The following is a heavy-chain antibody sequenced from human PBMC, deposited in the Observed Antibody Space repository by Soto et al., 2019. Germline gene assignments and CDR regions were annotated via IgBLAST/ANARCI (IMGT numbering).Heavy chain of an antibody. J-gene: IGHJ6*02. V-gene: IGHV4-59*01. D-gene: IGHD6-13*01. Sequence: SETLSLTCTVSGGSISSYYWSWIRQPPGKGLEWIGYISYSGSTNYNPSLKSRVTISVDTSKNQFSLKLSSVTAADTAVYYCAREGVSSSWYNYYAMDVWGQVTTLTFS. CDR1: GGSISSYY. CDR3: AREGVSSSWYNYYAMDV. CDR2: ISYSGST.